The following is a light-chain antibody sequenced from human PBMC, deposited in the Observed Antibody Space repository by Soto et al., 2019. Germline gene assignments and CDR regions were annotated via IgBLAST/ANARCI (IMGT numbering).Light chain of an antibody. J-gene: IGLJ1*01. CDR1: SSDVGGYNF. CDR3: SSYTSSSPLYV. V-gene: IGLV2-14*01. CDR2: EVS. Sequence: QSVLTQPASVSGSPGQSITISCTGTSSDVGGYNFVSWYQQHPGKAPKLIIYEVSHRPSGVSNRFSGSKSGNTASLTISGLQAEDEADYYCSSYTSSSPLYVFXTGTKVTV.